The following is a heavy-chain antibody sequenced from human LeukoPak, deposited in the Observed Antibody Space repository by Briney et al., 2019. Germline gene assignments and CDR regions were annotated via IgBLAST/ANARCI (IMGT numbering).Heavy chain of an antibody. Sequence: PGGSLRLSCVVSGFPFTNNPMNWVRQAPGKGLEWVSYISNDITTTYYAESVKGRFTISRDNAKNSLYLQMNSLRVEDTAVYYCARDAGNSYEIDYWGQGILVTVSS. J-gene: IGHJ4*02. CDR2: ISNDITTT. CDR1: GFPFTNNP. V-gene: IGHV3-48*01. CDR3: ARDAGNSYEIDY. D-gene: IGHD5-18*01.